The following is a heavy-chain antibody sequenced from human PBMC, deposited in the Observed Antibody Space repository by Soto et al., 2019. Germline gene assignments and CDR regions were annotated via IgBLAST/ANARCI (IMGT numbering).Heavy chain of an antibody. CDR2: LDPEDGEI. CDR1: GHTLTEFS. V-gene: IGHV1-24*01. D-gene: IGHD1-1*01. Sequence: QVHLVQSGAEVKKPGASVKVSCKVSGHTLTEFSMHWVRQAPGKGLEWMGGLDPEDGEIMYAQKFQGRVTMTEDTSTDSAYMELSSLRSEDTAVYYCAAGGTRWLHSTFDYWGQGTLVTVSS. J-gene: IGHJ4*02. CDR3: AAGGTRWLHSTFDY.